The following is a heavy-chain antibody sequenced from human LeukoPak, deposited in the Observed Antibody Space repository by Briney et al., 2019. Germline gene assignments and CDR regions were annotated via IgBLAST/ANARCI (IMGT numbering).Heavy chain of an antibody. CDR2: INPSGGST. V-gene: IGHV1-46*01. Sequence: ASVKVSCKAFGYTFTSNYMHWVRQAPGQGLEWMGIINPSGGSTSYAQKFQGRVTMTRDMSTSTAYMELSSLRSEDTAVYYCARYDSSGMGLGYWGQGTLVTVSS. J-gene: IGHJ4*02. CDR3: ARYDSSGMGLGY. D-gene: IGHD3-22*01. CDR1: GYTFTSNY.